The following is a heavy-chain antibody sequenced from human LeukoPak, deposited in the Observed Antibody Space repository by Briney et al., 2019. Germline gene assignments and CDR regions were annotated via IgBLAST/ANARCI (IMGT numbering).Heavy chain of an antibody. CDR1: GGSLSSDY. V-gene: IGHV4-59*01. J-gene: IGHJ4*02. Sequence: PSETLSLTCIVSGGSLSSDYWCWLRQPPGKGLEWVGYMSYSGSTGHNPSLKSRATISGDQSKKQFSVKLSSVTAADTSVYYGASDTEITDIDYWGQGTLVTV. D-gene: IGHD4-11*01. CDR2: MSYSGST. CDR3: ASDTEITDIDY.